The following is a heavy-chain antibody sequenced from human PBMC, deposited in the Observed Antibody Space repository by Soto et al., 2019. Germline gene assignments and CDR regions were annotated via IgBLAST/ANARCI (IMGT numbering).Heavy chain of an antibody. CDR3: ARRAVTKAEYFQH. D-gene: IGHD4-17*01. J-gene: IGHJ1*01. Sequence: SETLSLTCTVSGGSISSYYWSWIRQPPGKGLEWIGYIYYSGSTNYNPSLKSRVTISVDTSKNQFSLKLSSVTAADTAVYYCARRAVTKAEYFQHWGQGTLVTVSS. CDR1: GGSISSYY. CDR2: IYYSGST. V-gene: IGHV4-59*08.